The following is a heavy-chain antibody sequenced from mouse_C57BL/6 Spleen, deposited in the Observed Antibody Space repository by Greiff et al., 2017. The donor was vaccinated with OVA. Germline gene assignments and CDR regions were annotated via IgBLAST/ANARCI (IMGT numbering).Heavy chain of an antibody. J-gene: IGHJ2*01. CDR1: GYTFTDYY. CDR2: INPNNGGT. V-gene: IGHV1-26*01. Sequence: VQLQQSGPELVKPGASVKISCKASGYTFTDYYMNWVKQSHGKSLEWIGDINPNNGGTSYNQKFKGKATLTVDKSSSTAYMELRSLTSEDSAVYYCARPLLDYWGQGTTLTVSS. CDR3: ARPLLDY.